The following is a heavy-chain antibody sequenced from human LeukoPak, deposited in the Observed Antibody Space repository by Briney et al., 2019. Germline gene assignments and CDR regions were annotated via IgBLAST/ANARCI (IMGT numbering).Heavy chain of an antibody. Sequence: ASVKLSCTASGYTFTSYGISWVRQAPGQRLEWMGWMSAYNGNTNYAQKLQGRVTMTTDTSTSTAYMELRSLRSDDTAVYYCARELEYLDYWGQGTLVTVPS. J-gene: IGHJ4*02. D-gene: IGHD1-1*01. CDR3: ARELEYLDY. CDR1: GYTFTSYG. V-gene: IGHV1-18*01. CDR2: MSAYNGNT.